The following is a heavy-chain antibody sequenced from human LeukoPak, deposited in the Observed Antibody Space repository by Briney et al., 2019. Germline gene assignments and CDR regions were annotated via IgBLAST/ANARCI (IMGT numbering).Heavy chain of an antibody. V-gene: IGHV3-48*02. J-gene: IGHJ6*02. CDR2: ISSSSSTI. CDR3: ARDGEGYCSSTSCYIYYYYYGMDV. D-gene: IGHD2-2*02. CDR1: GXTFSSYS. Sequence: GGSLRLSCAASGXTFSSYSMNWVRQAPGKGQEWVSYISSSSSTIYYADSVKGRFTISRDNAKNSLYLQMNSLRDEDTAVYYCARDGEGYCSSTSCYIYYYYYGMDVWGQGTTVTVSS.